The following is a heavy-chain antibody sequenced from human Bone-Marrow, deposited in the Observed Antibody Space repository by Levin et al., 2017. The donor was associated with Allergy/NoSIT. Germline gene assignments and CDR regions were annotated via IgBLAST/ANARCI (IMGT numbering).Heavy chain of an antibody. CDR2: INHSGST. D-gene: IGHD5-18*01. V-gene: IGHV4-34*01. Sequence: ESLKISCAVYGGSFSGYYWSWIRQPPGKGLEWIGEINHSGSTNYNPSLKSRVTISVDTSKNQFSLKLSSVTAADTAVYYCARDPSGYSYVGMCYYGMDVWGQGTTVTVSS. CDR3: ARDPSGYSYVGMCYYGMDV. J-gene: IGHJ6*02. CDR1: GGSFSGYY.